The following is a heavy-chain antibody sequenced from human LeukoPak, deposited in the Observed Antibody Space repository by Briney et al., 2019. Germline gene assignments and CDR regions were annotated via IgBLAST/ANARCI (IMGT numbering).Heavy chain of an antibody. CDR2: IYPGDSDT. J-gene: IGHJ6*02. CDR1: GYSFTSYW. Sequence: GESLQISCKGSGYSFTSYWIGWARQMPGKGLEWMGIIYPGDSDTRYSPSFQGQVTISADKSISTAYLQWSSLKASDTAMYYCARIYCSSTSCYTDYGMDVWGQGTTVTVSS. CDR3: ARIYCSSTSCYTDYGMDV. D-gene: IGHD2-2*02. V-gene: IGHV5-51*01.